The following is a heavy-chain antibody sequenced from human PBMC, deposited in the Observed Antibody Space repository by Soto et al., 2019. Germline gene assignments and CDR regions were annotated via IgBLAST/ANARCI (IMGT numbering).Heavy chain of an antibody. Sequence: SETLSLTCTVSGASVNIENYYWSWIRQPPGKGLEWIGYVYYSGSTNYNPSLKSRATISLDTYRNQFSLKMNSMTSADTAFYYCARGVFSCVQWFDPWGQGKMVTVSS. V-gene: IGHV4-61*01. D-gene: IGHD6-6*01. J-gene: IGHJ5*02. CDR1: GASVNIENYY. CDR3: ARGVFSCVQWFDP. CDR2: VYYSGST.